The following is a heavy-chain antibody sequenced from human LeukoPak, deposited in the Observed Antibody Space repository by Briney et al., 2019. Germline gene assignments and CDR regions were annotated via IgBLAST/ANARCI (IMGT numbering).Heavy chain of an antibody. V-gene: IGHV3-11*01. Sequence: GGSLRLSCEASGFTFSDSYMTWLRQPPGKGLECISYIGPSGNFIYYADSVKGRFTISRDNTKKSLYLQINSLRAEDTAVYYCSRDPRVLDYWGQGTLVTVSS. CDR1: GFTFSDSY. CDR3: SRDPRVLDY. CDR2: IGPSGNFI. J-gene: IGHJ4*02.